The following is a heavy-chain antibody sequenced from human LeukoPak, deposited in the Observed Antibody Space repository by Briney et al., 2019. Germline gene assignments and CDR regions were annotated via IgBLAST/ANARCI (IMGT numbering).Heavy chain of an antibody. CDR1: GFTFSSFW. J-gene: IGHJ4*02. CDR3: ARDSGEPGLFDY. Sequence: GGSLRLSCAASGFTFSSFWMSWVRQAPGEGLWWVANIKQDGSEKYYVDSVKGRFTISRDNPKNSLYQQMNSLKAEDTAVYYCARDSGEPGLFDYWGQGTLVTVSS. D-gene: IGHD3-10*01. CDR2: IKQDGSEK. V-gene: IGHV3-7*01.